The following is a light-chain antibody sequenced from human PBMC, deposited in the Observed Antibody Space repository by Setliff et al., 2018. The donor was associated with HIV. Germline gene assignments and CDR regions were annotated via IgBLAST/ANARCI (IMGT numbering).Light chain of an antibody. CDR1: PSDVGGFTL. Sequence: QSVLSQPASVSGSPGQSITISCTGTPSDVGGFTLVSWYQKYPDRVPKLMIYDVTKRPSRVSDRFSGSKSANTASLTISGLQPEDEADYYCFSYTGSDTFVFGTGTKVTVL. J-gene: IGLJ1*01. V-gene: IGLV2-23*02. CDR2: DVT. CDR3: FSYTGSDTFV.